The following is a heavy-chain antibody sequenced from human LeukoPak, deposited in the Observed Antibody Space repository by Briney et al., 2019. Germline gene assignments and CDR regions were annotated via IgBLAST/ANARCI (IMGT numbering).Heavy chain of an antibody. CDR2: ISGRGSTT. CDR1: GFTFSSYA. CDR3: ASSGDILTGSDY. D-gene: IGHD3-9*01. V-gene: IGHV3-23*01. J-gene: IGHJ4*02. Sequence: PGGSLRLSCAASGFTFSSYAMSWVRQAPGKGLEWVSVISGRGSTTYYADSVKGRFTISRDNSKNTLYLQMNSLRAEDTAVYYCASSGDILTGSDYWGQGTLVTISS.